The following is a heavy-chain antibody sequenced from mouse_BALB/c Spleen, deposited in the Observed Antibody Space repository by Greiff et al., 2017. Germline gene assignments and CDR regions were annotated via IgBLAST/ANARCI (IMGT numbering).Heavy chain of an antibody. CDR2: ISSGGSYT. D-gene: IGHD2-4*01. V-gene: IGHV5-6*01. J-gene: IGHJ3*01. Sequence: EVQLQQSGGDLVKPGGSLKLSCAASGFTFSSYGMSWVRQTPDKRLEWVATISSGGSYTYYPDSVKGRFTISRDNAKNTLYLQMSSLKSEDTAMYYCARDDDSSWFAYWGQGTLVTVSA. CDR1: GFTFSSYG. CDR3: ARDDDSSWFAY.